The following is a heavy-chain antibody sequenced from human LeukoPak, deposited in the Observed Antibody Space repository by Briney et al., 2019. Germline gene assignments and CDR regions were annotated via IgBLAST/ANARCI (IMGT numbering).Heavy chain of an antibody. V-gene: IGHV1-69*01. D-gene: IGHD4-11*01. CDR3: ARVGSVTTAVDP. J-gene: IGHJ5*02. CDR1: GGTFSSYA. Sequence: ASVKVSCKASGGTFSSYAISWMRQAPGQGLEWMGGIIPIFGTANYAQKFQGRVTITADESTSTAYMELSSLRSEDTAVYYCARVGSVTTAVDPWGQGTLVTVSS. CDR2: IIPIFGTA.